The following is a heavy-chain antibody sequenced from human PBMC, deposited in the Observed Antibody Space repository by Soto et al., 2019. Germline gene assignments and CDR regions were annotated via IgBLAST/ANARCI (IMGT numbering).Heavy chain of an antibody. D-gene: IGHD2-15*01. CDR3: ARAPRYCSGGSCYPRDFDY. Sequence: SVKVSCKASGGTFSSYAISWVRQAPGQGLEWMGGIIPIFGTANYAQKFQGRVTITADESTSTAYMELSSLRSEDTAVYYCARAPRYCSGGSCYPRDFDYWGQGTLVTVSS. V-gene: IGHV1-69*13. CDR2: IIPIFGTA. J-gene: IGHJ4*02. CDR1: GGTFSSYA.